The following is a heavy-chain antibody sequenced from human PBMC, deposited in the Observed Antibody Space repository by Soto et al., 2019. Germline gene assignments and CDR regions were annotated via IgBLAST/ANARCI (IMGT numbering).Heavy chain of an antibody. CDR2: ISGSGGST. D-gene: IGHD4-17*01. CDR3: AKDPRGTVTMNWFDP. J-gene: IGHJ5*02. CDR1: GFTFSSYA. V-gene: IGHV3-23*01. Sequence: GGSLRLSCAASGFTFSSYAMSWVRQAPGKGLEWVSAISGSGGSTYYADSVKGRFTISRDNSKNTLYLQMNSLRAEDTAVYYCAKDPRGTVTMNWFDPWGQGTLVTVSS.